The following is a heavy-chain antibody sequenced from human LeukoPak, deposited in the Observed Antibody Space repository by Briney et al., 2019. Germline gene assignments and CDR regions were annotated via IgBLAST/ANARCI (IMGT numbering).Heavy chain of an antibody. CDR3: ATSGWQYYFDY. J-gene: IGHJ4*02. Sequence: GGPLRLSCAASGFTFSSYGMHWVRQPPGKGLVWVSLFNSDGSSTSYADSVNGRFTISRDNAKNTLYLQMNSLRAEDTAVYYCATSGWQYYFDYWGQGTLVTVSS. CDR2: FNSDGSST. D-gene: IGHD6-19*01. CDR1: GFTFSSYG. V-gene: IGHV3-74*01.